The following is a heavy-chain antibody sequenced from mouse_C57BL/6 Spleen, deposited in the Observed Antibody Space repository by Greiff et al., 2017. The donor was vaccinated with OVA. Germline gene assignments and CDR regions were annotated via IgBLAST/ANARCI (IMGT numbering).Heavy chain of an antibody. J-gene: IGHJ3*01. CDR3: ARHPDYYYGSSSFAY. Sequence: EVMLVESGGGLVKPGGSLKLSCAASGFTFSSYTMSWVRQTPEKRLEWVATISGGGGNTYYPDSVKGRFTISRDNAKNTLYLQMSSLRSEDTALYYCARHPDYYYGSSSFAYWGQGTLVTVSA. V-gene: IGHV5-9*01. CDR2: ISGGGGNT. D-gene: IGHD1-1*01. CDR1: GFTFSSYT.